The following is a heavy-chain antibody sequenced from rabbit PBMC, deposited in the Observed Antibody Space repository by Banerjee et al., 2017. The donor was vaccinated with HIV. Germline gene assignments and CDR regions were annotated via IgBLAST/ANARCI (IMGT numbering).Heavy chain of an antibody. CDR1: GFDFSSYG. D-gene: IGHD8-1*01. CDR3: ARDYFGYVGGGYATGGIFNL. Sequence: QEQLVESGGGLVQPGGSLKLSCKASGFDFSSYGVSWVRQAPGKGLEWIGYIDSVFGSTYYATWVNGRFTISSHNAQNTVTLQMTSLTAADTATYFCARDYFGYVGGGYATGGIFNLWGPGTLVTVS. J-gene: IGHJ4*01. CDR2: IDSVFGST. V-gene: IGHV1S47*01.